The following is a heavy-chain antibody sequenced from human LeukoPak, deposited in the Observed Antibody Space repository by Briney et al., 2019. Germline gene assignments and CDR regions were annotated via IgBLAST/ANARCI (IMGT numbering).Heavy chain of an antibody. Sequence: GASVKVSCKASGFTFTSSAMQWVRQARGQRLEWIGWIVVGSGNTNYAQKFQERVTITRDMSASTAYMELSSLRSEDTAVYYCARSGYYDSSAYLPGWRDPWGQGTLVTVSS. V-gene: IGHV1-58*02. CDR1: GFTFTSSA. CDR2: IVVGSGNT. CDR3: ARSGYYDSSAYLPGWRDP. J-gene: IGHJ5*02. D-gene: IGHD3-22*01.